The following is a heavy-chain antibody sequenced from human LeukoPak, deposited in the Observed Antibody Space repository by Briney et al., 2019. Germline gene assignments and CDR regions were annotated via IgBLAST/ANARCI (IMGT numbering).Heavy chain of an antibody. CDR2: ISGSGGST. J-gene: IGHJ5*02. V-gene: IGHV3-23*01. CDR3: AKVSLLRFARGWFDP. Sequence: PGGSLRLSCAASGFTFSSYAMSWVRQAPGKGLEWVSAISGSGGSTYYADSVKGRFTISRDNSKNTLYLQMNSLRAEDTAVYYCAKVSLLRFARGWFDPWGQGTLVTVSS. CDR1: GFTFSSYA. D-gene: IGHD3-10*01.